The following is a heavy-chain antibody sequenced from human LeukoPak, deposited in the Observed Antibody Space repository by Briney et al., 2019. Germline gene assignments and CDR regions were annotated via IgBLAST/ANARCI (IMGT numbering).Heavy chain of an antibody. CDR2: FDPEDGET. CDR1: GYTLTELS. CDR3: ATDLRSYSSSVL. J-gene: IGHJ4*02. D-gene: IGHD6-6*01. Sequence: ASVKVSCKVSGYTLTELSMHWVRQAPGKGLEWMGGFDPEDGETIYAQKFQGRVTMTEDTSTDTAYMELSSLRFEDTAVYYCATDLRSYSSSVLWGQGTLVTVSS. V-gene: IGHV1-24*01.